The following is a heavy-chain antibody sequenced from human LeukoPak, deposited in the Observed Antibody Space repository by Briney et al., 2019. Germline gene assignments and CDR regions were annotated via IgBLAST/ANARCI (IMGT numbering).Heavy chain of an antibody. CDR1: GDSVSSNSAA. CDR3: ARDQLRPDSSSWYNWFDP. D-gene: IGHD6-13*01. J-gene: IGHJ5*02. V-gene: IGHV6-1*01. Sequence: PSQTLSLTCAISGDSVSSNSAAWNWIRQSPSRGLEWLGRTYYRSKWYNDYAVSVKSRITINPDTSKNQFSLQLNSVTPEDTAVYYCARDQLRPDSSSWYNWFDPWGQGTLVTVSS. CDR2: TYYRSKWYN.